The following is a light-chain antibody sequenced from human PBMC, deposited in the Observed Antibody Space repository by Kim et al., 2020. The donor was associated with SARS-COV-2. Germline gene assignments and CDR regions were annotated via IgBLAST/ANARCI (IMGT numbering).Light chain of an antibody. CDR1: TLGDKS. CDR2: QNN. V-gene: IGLV3-1*01. J-gene: IGLJ2*01. Sequence: SYELTQPPSVSVSPGQTASIICSGDTLGDKSACWYQQKPGQSPVVVIYQNNRRPSGIPERFSGSNSGNTATLTISGTQPMAEADYYCQAWDSSTAIFGGG. CDR3: QAWDSSTAI.